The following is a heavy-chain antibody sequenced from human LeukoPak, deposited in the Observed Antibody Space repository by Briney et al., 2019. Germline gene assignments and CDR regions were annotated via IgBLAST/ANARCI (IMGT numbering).Heavy chain of an antibody. Sequence: PGGSLRLSCAASGFTFSNYGMSWVRQPPGKGLEWVANIKEDGSQKYYVDSLKGQFTISRDNAKNSLYLQMNNLRAEDTAVYYCARVFYYGSRYYYMDVWGKGTTVTISS. D-gene: IGHD3-10*01. CDR1: GFTFSNYG. V-gene: IGHV3-7*01. CDR3: ARVFYYGSRYYYMDV. CDR2: IKEDGSQK. J-gene: IGHJ6*03.